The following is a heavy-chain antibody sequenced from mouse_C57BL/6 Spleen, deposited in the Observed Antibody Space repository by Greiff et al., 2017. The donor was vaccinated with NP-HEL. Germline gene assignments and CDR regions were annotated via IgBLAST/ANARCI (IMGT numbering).Heavy chain of an antibody. Sequence: QVQLQQPGAELVMPGASVKLSCKASGYTFTSYWMHWVKQRPGQGLEWIGEIDPSDSYTNYNQKFKGKSTLTVDKSSSTAYMQLSSLTSEDSAVYYCARWGSPGYFDVWGTGTTVTVSS. J-gene: IGHJ1*03. CDR2: IDPSDSYT. CDR1: GYTFTSYW. D-gene: IGHD3-1*01. V-gene: IGHV1-69*01. CDR3: ARWGSPGYFDV.